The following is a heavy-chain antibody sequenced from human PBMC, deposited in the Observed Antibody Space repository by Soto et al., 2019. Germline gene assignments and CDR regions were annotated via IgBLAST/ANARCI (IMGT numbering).Heavy chain of an antibody. Sequence: PGGSLRLSCAASGFTFSSYSMNWVRQAPGKGLEWVSSISSSSSCIYYADPVKGRFTISRDNAKNSLYLQMNSLRAEDTAVYYCARDDSRVLTWGQGTLVTVSS. CDR1: GFTFSSYS. CDR3: ARDDSRVLT. V-gene: IGHV3-21*01. D-gene: IGHD2-21*01. J-gene: IGHJ5*02. CDR2: ISSSSSCI.